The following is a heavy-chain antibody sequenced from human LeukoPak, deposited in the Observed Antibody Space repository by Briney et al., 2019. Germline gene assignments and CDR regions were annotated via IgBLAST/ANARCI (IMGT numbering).Heavy chain of an antibody. CDR3: ARAPVGLRRSTNWFDP. CDR2: INHSGST. V-gene: IGHV4-34*01. CDR1: GGSFSGYY. Sequence: SETLSLTCAVYGGSFSGYYWSWIRQPPGKGLEWIGEINHSGSTNYNPSLKSRVTISVDTSKNQFSLKLSSVTAADTAVYYCARAPVGLRRSTNWFDPWGQGTLVTVSS. D-gene: IGHD5-24*01. J-gene: IGHJ5*02.